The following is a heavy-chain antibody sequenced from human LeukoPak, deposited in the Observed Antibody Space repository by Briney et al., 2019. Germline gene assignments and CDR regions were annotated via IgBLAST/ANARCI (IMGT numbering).Heavy chain of an antibody. CDR3: ATAPIDCSGGSCHSAPYYYYGMDV. CDR1: GYTFTSYG. Sequence: ASVKVSCKASGYTFTSYGISWVRQAPGQGLEWMGWISAYNGNTNYAQKLQGRVTMTTDTSTSTAYMELRSLRSDDTAVYYCATAPIDCSGGSCHSAPYYYYGMDVWGQGTTVTVSS. V-gene: IGHV1-18*01. D-gene: IGHD2-15*01. CDR2: ISAYNGNT. J-gene: IGHJ6*02.